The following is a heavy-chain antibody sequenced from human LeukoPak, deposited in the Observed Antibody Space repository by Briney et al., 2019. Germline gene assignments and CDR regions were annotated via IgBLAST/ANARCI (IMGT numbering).Heavy chain of an antibody. CDR3: ARVLGMGPFDY. D-gene: IGHD3-3*01. CDR2: VSYSGST. J-gene: IGHJ4*02. V-gene: IGHV4-59*01. CDR1: DGSIRGYF. Sequence: PSETLSLTCTVSDGSIRGYFWSWVRQPPGKGLDWIGYVSYSGSTKYNPSLESRVAMSVDASKNQFSLTLSTVTAADTAVYYCARVLGMGPFDYWGQGTLVAVSS.